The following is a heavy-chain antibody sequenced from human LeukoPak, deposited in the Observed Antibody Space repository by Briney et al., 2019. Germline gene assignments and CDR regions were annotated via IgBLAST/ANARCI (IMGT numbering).Heavy chain of an antibody. J-gene: IGHJ4*02. Sequence: GGSLRLSCAASGFTFSSYSMNWVRQAPGKGLEWVSYISSSGSTIDYADSVKGRFTISRDNAKNSLYLQMNSLRAEDTAVYYCAPIVATILDYWGQGTLVTVSS. CDR1: GFTFSSYS. D-gene: IGHD5-12*01. CDR3: APIVATILDY. V-gene: IGHV3-48*04. CDR2: ISSSGSTI.